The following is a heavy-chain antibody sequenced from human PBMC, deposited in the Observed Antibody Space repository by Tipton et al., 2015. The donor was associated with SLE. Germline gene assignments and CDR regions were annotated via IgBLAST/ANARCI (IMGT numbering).Heavy chain of an antibody. CDR3: AKEMYDFWFAS. Sequence: SLRLSCGASGFTFTDYGMTWVRRAPGKGLEWVSLIYSGGDTYYADSVKGRFTISRDASRNTLYLQMNSLRPEDTAVYYCAKEMYDFWFASWGLGTLVTVSS. CDR1: GFTFTDYG. J-gene: IGHJ5*01. D-gene: IGHD3-3*01. V-gene: IGHV3-23*03. CDR2: IYSGGDT.